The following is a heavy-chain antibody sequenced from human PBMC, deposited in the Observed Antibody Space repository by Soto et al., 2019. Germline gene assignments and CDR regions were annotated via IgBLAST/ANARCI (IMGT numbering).Heavy chain of an antibody. D-gene: IGHD6-13*01. Sequence: GGSLRLSCAASGFTFSSYAMHWVRQAPGKGLKYVSAISSNGGSTYYANSVKGRFTISRDNSKNTLYLQMGSLRAEDMAVYYCARIAAAGTSVAHAFDIWGQGTMVTVSS. CDR1: GFTFSSYA. J-gene: IGHJ3*02. CDR2: ISSNGGST. V-gene: IGHV3-64*01. CDR3: ARIAAAGTSVAHAFDI.